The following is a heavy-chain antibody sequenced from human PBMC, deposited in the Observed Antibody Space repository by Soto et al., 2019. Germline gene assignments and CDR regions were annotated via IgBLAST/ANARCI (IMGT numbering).Heavy chain of an antibody. CDR1: GASIRSYH. Sequence: SETLSLTCAVSGASIRSYHWSWIRQPAGKGLEWIGRMQHTGNTNYNPSLKSRVTMSVDTSKNQISLKMTSVTAADTAVYFCAKDVSSRRWFDPWGQGILVTVSS. V-gene: IGHV4-4*07. CDR2: MQHTGNT. D-gene: IGHD3-16*01. J-gene: IGHJ5*02. CDR3: AKDVSSRRWFDP.